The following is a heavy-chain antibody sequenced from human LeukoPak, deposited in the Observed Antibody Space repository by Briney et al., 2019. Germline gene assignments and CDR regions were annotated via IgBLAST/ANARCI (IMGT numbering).Heavy chain of an antibody. CDR1: TFAFSSYA. D-gene: IGHD4-17*01. CDR3: TKDPNGDYVGAFVF. J-gene: IGHJ3*01. CDR2: ITATGGI. Sequence: GGSLRLSCAASTFAFSSYAMTWVRQAPGKGLEWVSSITATGGISYADSVKGRFTISRDNSKSTLYLQMNSLRAEDTAVYYCTKDPNGDYVGAFVFWGQGTMVTVSS. V-gene: IGHV3-23*01.